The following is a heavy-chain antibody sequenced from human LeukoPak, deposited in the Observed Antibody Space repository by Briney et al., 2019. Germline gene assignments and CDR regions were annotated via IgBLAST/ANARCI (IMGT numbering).Heavy chain of an antibody. D-gene: IGHD2-2*01. Sequence: SETLSLTCTVSGGSISSGSYYWSWIRQPAGKGLEWIVRIYTSGSTNYNPSLKSLVTISVDTSKNQFSLKLSSVTAADTAVYYCARSGKYCSSTSCYRKFDYWGQGTLVTVSS. CDR1: GGSISSGSYY. V-gene: IGHV4-61*02. CDR3: ARSGKYCSSTSCYRKFDY. CDR2: IYTSGST. J-gene: IGHJ4*02.